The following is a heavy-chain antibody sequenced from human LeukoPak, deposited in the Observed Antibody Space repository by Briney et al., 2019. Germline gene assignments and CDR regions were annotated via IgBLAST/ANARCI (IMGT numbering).Heavy chain of an antibody. V-gene: IGHV3-30*02. J-gene: IGHJ6*04. CDR3: AELGITMIGGV. CDR1: GFTFNTFG. Sequence: GGSLRLSCTTSGFTFNTFGMHWVRQAPGKGLEWVAFMPSRGSATYHAESVKGRLTISRDNAKNSLYLQMNSLRAEDTAVYYCAELGITMIGGVWGKGTTVTVSS. D-gene: IGHD3-10*02. CDR2: MPSRGSAT.